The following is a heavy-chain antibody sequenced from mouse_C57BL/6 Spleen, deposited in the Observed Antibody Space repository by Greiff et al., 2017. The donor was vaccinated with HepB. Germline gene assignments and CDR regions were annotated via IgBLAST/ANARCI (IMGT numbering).Heavy chain of an antibody. CDR3: ARDGFYAMDY. V-gene: IGHV1-54*01. D-gene: IGHD2-3*01. CDR1: GYAFTNYL. J-gene: IGHJ4*01. Sequence: VQLKESGAELVRPGTSVKVSCKASGYAFTNYLIEWVKQRPGQGLEWIGVINPGSGGTNYNEKFKGKATLTADKSSSTAYMQLSSLTSEDSAVYFCARDGFYAMDYWGQGTSVTVSS. CDR2: INPGSGGT.